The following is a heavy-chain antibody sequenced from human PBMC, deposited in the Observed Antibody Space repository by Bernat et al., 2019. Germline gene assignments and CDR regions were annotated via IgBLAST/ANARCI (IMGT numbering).Heavy chain of an antibody. V-gene: IGHV4-4*07. CDR2: IYTSGST. CDR1: GGSISSYY. D-gene: IGHD2-21*01. CDR3: ARGAVVSLHSMDYYGMDV. J-gene: IGHJ6*02. Sequence: QVQLQESGPGLVKPSETLSLTCTVSGGSISSYYWSWIRQPAGKGLEWIGRIYTSGSTNYNPSLKCRVTMSVDTSKNQFSLKLSSVTAADTAVYYCARGAVVSLHSMDYYGMDVWGQGTTVTVSS.